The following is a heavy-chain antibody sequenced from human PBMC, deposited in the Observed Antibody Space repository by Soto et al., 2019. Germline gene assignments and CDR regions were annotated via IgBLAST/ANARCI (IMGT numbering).Heavy chain of an antibody. D-gene: IGHD1-26*01. Sequence: QVQLQESGPGLVKPSDTLSLTCAVSGYSISSSNWWGWIRQPPGKGLEWIGYIYYSGTTYYNPSLKSRVTMAVATSKNQFSLKLTSVTAVDTAVYYCARREIQGPIGYWGQGTLVTVSS. V-gene: IGHV4-28*01. CDR1: GYSISSSNW. J-gene: IGHJ4*02. CDR3: ARREIQGPIGY. CDR2: IYYSGTT.